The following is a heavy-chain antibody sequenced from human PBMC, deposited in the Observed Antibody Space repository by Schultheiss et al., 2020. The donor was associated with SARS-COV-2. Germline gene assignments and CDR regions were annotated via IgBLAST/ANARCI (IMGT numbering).Heavy chain of an antibody. V-gene: IGHV4-34*01. D-gene: IGHD2-2*01. J-gene: IGHJ4*02. Sequence: SETLSLTCAVYGGSFSGYYWSWIRQPPGKGLEWVGEINHSGSTNYNPSLKSRVTISVDKSKNQFSLKLSSVTAADTAVYYCARGIVVPAAQIDYWGQGTLVTVSS. CDR3: ARGIVVPAAQIDY. CDR1: GGSFSGYY. CDR2: INHSGST.